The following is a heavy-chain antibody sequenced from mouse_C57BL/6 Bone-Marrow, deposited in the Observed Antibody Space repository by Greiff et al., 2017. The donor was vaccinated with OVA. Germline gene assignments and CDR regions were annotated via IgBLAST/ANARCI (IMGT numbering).Heavy chain of an antibody. CDR2: INPGSGGT. CDR1: GYAFTNYL. V-gene: IGHV1-54*01. J-gene: IGHJ2*01. CDR3: ARGGNYYYGSSRAY. Sequence: VKLQESGAELVRPGTSVKVSCKASGYAFTNYLIEWVKQRPGQGLEWIGVINPGSGGTNYNEKFKGKATLTADKSSSTAYMQLSSLTSEDSAVYFCARGGNYYYGSSRAYWGQGTTLTVSS. D-gene: IGHD1-1*01.